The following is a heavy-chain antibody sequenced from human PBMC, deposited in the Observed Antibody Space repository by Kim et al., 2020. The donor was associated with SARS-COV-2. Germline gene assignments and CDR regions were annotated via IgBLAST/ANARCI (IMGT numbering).Heavy chain of an antibody. CDR3: ARGPHLRYFDWLSDRGFDI. D-gene: IGHD3-9*01. V-gene: IGHV4-31*03. CDR1: GGSISSGGYY. CDR2: IYYSGST. J-gene: IGHJ3*02. Sequence: SETLSLTCTVSGGSISSGGYYWSWIRQHPGKGLEWIGYIYYSGSTYYNPSLKSRVTISVGTSKNQFSLKLSSVTAADTAVYYCARGPHLRYFDWLSDRGFDIWGQGTMVTVSS.